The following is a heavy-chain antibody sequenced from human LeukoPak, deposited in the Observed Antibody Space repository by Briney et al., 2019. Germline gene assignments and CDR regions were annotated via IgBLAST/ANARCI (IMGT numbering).Heavy chain of an antibody. D-gene: IGHD5-18*01. J-gene: IGHJ3*02. V-gene: IGHV1-8*01. CDR3: AREYSYGYVAFDI. CDR1: GYTFTSYD. Sequence: ASVKVSCKASGYTFTSYDINWVRQATGQGLEWMGWMNPNSGNTGYAQKLQGRVTMTTDTSTSTAYMELRSLRSDDTAVYYCAREYSYGYVAFDIWGQGTMVTVSS. CDR2: MNPNSGNT.